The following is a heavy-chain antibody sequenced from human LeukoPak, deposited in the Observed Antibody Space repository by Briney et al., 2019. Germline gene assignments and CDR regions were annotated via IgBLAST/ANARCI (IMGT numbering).Heavy chain of an antibody. CDR3: AKDGRSDITARHAFDI. Sequence: PGGSLRLSCAASGFTFSSHGMHWVRQAPGKGLEWVAVIWYDASNKYYADSVKGRFTVSRDNSKNSLYLQMNSLRAEDTALYYCAKDGRSDITARHAFDIWGQGTMVTVSS. CDR2: IWYDASNK. J-gene: IGHJ3*02. V-gene: IGHV3-30*02. D-gene: IGHD6-6*01. CDR1: GFTFSSHG.